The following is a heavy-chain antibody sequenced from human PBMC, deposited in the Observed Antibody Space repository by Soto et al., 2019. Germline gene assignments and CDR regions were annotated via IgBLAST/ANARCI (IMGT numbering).Heavy chain of an antibody. D-gene: IGHD3-22*01. J-gene: IGHJ4*02. CDR2: INSDGSTT. V-gene: IGHV3-74*01. CDR3: ASLSYYYNSSGPPAY. CDR1: GFTFSTYW. Sequence: GGSLRLSCAASGFTFSTYWMHWVRQAPGKGLVWVSRINSDGSTTNYADSVKGRFTISRDNAKNTLYLQMNSLRAEDTAVYYCASLSYYYNSSGPPAYCGQGTLVTVSS.